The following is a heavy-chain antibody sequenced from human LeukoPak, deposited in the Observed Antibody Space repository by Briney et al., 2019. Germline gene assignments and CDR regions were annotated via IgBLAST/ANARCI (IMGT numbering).Heavy chain of an antibody. Sequence: GGSLRLSCAASGFTFTSYSMNWVRLAPGKGLEWVSSISSSSSYTYYADSVKGRFSISRDNAKNSLYLQMNSLRAEDTAVYYCARDAPLYCSGISCPYAYWGQGTLVTVSS. V-gene: IGHV3-21*01. J-gene: IGHJ4*02. CDR2: ISSSSSYT. CDR1: GFTFTSYS. D-gene: IGHD2-2*01. CDR3: ARDAPLYCSGISCPYAY.